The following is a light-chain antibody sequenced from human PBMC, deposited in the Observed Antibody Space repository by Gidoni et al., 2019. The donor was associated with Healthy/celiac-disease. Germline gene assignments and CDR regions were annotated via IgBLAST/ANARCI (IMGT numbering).Light chain of an antibody. CDR2: NAS. J-gene: IGKJ3*01. V-gene: IGKV1-33*01. CDR1: QDISNY. Sequence: DIQMTQSPSSLSASVGDRVTITCQASQDISNYLNWYQQKPGKAPKLLVYNASHLETGVPSRFRGNGSRTDFTFTISSLQPEDIATYYCQQYDNLPLTFGPGTKVDIK. CDR3: QQYDNLPLT.